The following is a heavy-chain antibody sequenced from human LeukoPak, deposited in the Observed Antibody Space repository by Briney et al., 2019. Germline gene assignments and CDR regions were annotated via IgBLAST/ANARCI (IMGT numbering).Heavy chain of an antibody. V-gene: IGHV4-61*02. CDR1: GGSISSGDYY. Sequence: SSETLSLTRTVSGGSISSGDYYWSWIRQPAGKGLEWIGRIYTSWSTHYNPSLRGRVTISIDTSDNQFSLKLNSVTAADTAVYYCARGGVMKSYDFWSGFSPGSFDIWGQGTMVTVSS. CDR2: IYTSWST. J-gene: IGHJ3*02. CDR3: ARGGVMKSYDFWSGFSPGSFDI. D-gene: IGHD3-3*01.